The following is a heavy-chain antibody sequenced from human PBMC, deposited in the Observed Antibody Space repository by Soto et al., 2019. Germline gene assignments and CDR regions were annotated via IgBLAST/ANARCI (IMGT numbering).Heavy chain of an antibody. J-gene: IGHJ1*01. CDR3: ATGGAAAYASFHH. CDR2: IYFNGGT. V-gene: IGHV4-59*01. CDR1: GASLSPYY. D-gene: IGHD2-15*01. Sequence: PSETLSLTCTISGASLSPYYWSWIRQPPGKALEWIGYIYFNGGTSYNPSLRSRVTVSVDTSKNQFSLKLNSVIAANTAVYYCATGGAAAYASFHHWGPGTPLTVSS.